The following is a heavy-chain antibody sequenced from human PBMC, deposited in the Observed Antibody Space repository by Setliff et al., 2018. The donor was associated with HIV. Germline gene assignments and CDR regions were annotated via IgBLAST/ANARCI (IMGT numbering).Heavy chain of an antibody. CDR2: INHHKHT. J-gene: IGHJ4*02. CDR3: ARHRKDDYFLTAYFDS. D-gene: IGHD4-17*01. CDR1: GGSFGGYY. Sequence: SETLSLTCVVYGGSFGGYYWSWIRQPPGKGLEWIGEINHHKHTNYNPSLKSRVTMSVDTSKNQFSLKLSSVTATDTAVYYCARHRKDDYFLTAYFDSLGQGALVTVSS. V-gene: IGHV4-34*01.